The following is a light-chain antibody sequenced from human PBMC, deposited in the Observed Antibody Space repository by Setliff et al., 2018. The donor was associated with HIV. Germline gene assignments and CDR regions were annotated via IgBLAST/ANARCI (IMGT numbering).Light chain of an antibody. Sequence: QSVLTQPPSVSGAPGQRVTISCTGTSSDIGAYNYVSWYQQHPGKAPKVMIYDVRKRPSGVSNRFSGSKSGNTASLTISGLQAEDEAAYYCSSYVNINTLVFGTGTKVTVL. V-gene: IGLV2-14*03. J-gene: IGLJ1*01. CDR2: DVR. CDR3: SSYVNINTLV. CDR1: SSDIGAYNY.